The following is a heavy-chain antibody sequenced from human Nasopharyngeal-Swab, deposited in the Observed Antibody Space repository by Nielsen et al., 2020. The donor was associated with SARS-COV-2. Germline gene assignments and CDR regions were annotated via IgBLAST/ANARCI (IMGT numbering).Heavy chain of an antibody. D-gene: IGHD3-9*01. CDR2: IYYSGST. Sequence: SETLSLTCTVSGGSISSSSYYWGWIRQPPGKGLEWIGSIYYSGSTYYNPSLKSRVTISVDTSKNQFSLKLSSVTAADTAVYYCAREERYFDWLLHPTYYYYYMDVWGKGTTVTVSS. CDR1: GGSISSSSYY. CDR3: AREERYFDWLLHPTYYYYYMDV. J-gene: IGHJ6*03. V-gene: IGHV4-39*07.